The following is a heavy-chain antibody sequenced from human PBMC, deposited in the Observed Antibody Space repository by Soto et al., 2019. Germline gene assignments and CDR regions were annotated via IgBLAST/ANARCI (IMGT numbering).Heavy chain of an antibody. J-gene: IGHJ4*02. Sequence: QITLKESGPTLVKPTQTLTLTCTFSGFSLSTSGVGVGWIRQPPGKALEWLALIYWDDDKRYNPSLTSRLTITKDTSKNQVVLTMTNMDPGDTATYYCAHRRYDSSGYYGARGYYFDYWGQGTLVTVSS. CDR3: AHRRYDSSGYYGARGYYFDY. D-gene: IGHD3-22*01. V-gene: IGHV2-5*02. CDR2: IYWDDDK. CDR1: GFSLSTSGVG.